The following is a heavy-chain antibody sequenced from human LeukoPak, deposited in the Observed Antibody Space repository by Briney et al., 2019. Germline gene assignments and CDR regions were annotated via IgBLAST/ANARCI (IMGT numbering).Heavy chain of an antibody. CDR2: ISAYNGNT. Sequence: ASVKVSCKASGYTFTSYGISWVRQAPGQGLEWMGWISAYNGNTNYAQKLQGRVTMTTDTSTSTAYMELRSLRSDDTAVYYCARDDYSNDDYYYGMDVWGQGTTVTVSS. CDR3: ARDDYSNDDYYYGMDV. V-gene: IGHV1-18*01. D-gene: IGHD4-11*01. CDR1: GYTFTSYG. J-gene: IGHJ6*02.